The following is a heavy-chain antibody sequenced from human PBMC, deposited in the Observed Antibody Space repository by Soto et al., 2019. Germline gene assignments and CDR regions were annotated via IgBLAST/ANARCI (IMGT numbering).Heavy chain of an antibody. Sequence: SETLSLTCTVSGGSISSYYWSWIRQPPGKGLEWIGYIYYSGSTNYNPSLKSRVTISRDNSKNTLYLQMNSLRAEDTAVYYCARDPGTGSRYYFDYWGQGTLVTVSS. J-gene: IGHJ4*02. V-gene: IGHV4-59*12. CDR3: ARDPGTGSRYYFDY. CDR2: IYYSGST. CDR1: GGSISSYY. D-gene: IGHD3-9*01.